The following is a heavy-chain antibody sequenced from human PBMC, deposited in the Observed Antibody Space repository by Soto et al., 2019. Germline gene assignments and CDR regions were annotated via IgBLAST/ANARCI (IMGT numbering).Heavy chain of an antibody. J-gene: IGHJ3*02. V-gene: IGHV3-30-3*01. Sequence: PGESLKISCAASGFTFSSYAMHWVRQAPGKGLEWVAVISYDGSNKYYADSVKGRFTISRDNSKNTLYLQMNSLRAEDTAVYYCARDTVPAATHPGAFDIWGQGTMVTVSS. CDR1: GFTFSSYA. D-gene: IGHD2-2*01. CDR3: ARDTVPAATHPGAFDI. CDR2: ISYDGSNK.